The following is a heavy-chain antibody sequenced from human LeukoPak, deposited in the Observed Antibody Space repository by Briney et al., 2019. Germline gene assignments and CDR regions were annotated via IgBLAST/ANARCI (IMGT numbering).Heavy chain of an antibody. J-gene: IGHJ4*02. Sequence: ESGPALVKPTQTLTLTCTFSGFSLSTSGMSVNWMRQPPGKALEWLARIDWDDDKYYSTSLKTRLTISKDTSKNQVVLTLTNMDPVDTATYYCARIRYYYDSSGYSSTYYFDYWGQGTLVTVSS. D-gene: IGHD3-22*01. CDR3: ARIRYYYDSSGYSSTYYFDY. V-gene: IGHV2-70*11. CDR2: IDWDDDK. CDR1: GFSLSTSGMS.